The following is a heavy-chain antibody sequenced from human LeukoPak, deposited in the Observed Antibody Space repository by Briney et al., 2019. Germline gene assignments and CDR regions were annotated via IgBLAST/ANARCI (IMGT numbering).Heavy chain of an antibody. CDR3: AKCPRGACPLYYFDY. CDR2: IWYDGSNK. CDR1: GFTFSSYG. D-gene: IGHD2-2*01. V-gene: IGHV3-33*06. J-gene: IGHJ4*02. Sequence: PGRSLTLSCAASGFTFSSYGMHCVRQAPGKWLEWVAFIWYDGSNKYYADSVKGRFTISRDNSQTTLYLQIYALRAEDTAVCYCAKCPRGACPLYYFDYCGQGNLVTVSS.